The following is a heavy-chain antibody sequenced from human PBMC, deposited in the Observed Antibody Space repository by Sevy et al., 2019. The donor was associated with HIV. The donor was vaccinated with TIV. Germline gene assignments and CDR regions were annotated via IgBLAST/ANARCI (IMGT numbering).Heavy chain of an antibody. D-gene: IGHD2-15*01. J-gene: IGHJ4*02. CDR1: GFTFSSYW. V-gene: IGHV3-74*01. CDR3: AVETYCSGGSCHSSYYDY. CDR2: INSDGSST. Sequence: GGSLRLSCAASGFTFSSYWMHWVRQAPGKGLVWVSRINSDGSSTSYADSVKGRFTISRDNAKNTLYLQMNSLRAEDTAVYYCAVETYCSGGSCHSSYYDYWGQGTLVTVSS.